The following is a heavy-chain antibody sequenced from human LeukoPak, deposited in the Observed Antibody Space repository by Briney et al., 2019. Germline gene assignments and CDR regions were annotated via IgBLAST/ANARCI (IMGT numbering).Heavy chain of an antibody. D-gene: IGHD6-19*01. CDR3: ARDYSNGWYGDFDY. J-gene: IGHJ4*02. CDR2: ISAYNGHT. Sequence: ASVKVSCKASGYTFTSYGISWVRQAPGQGLEWMGWISAYNGHTNYAQKLQGRVTMTTDTSTSTAYVELRSLRSDDTAIYYCARDYSNGWYGDFDYWGQGTLVTVSS. V-gene: IGHV1-18*01. CDR1: GYTFTSYG.